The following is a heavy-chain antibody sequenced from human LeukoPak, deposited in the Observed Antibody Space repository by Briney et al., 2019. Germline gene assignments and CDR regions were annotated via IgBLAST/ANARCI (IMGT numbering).Heavy chain of an antibody. V-gene: IGHV1-2*04. D-gene: IGHD3-10*01. CDR1: GYTFTGYY. CDR2: INPNSGGT. CDR3: ARVGGFGEKPFDY. Sequence: ASVKVSCKASGYTFTGYYMHWVRQAPGQGLEWMGWINPNSGGTNYAQKFQGWVTMTRDTSISTAYMALSRLRSDDTAVYYCARVGGFGEKPFDYWGQGTLVTVSS. J-gene: IGHJ4*02.